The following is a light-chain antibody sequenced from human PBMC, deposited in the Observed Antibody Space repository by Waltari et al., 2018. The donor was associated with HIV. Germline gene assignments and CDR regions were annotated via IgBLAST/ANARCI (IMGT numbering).Light chain of an antibody. CDR2: RAA. CDR1: QPIGSS. Sequence: DVRMIQSPSFVSASVGASVTIICRASQPIGSSLAWYQHKPGRAPSLLVYRAAALHTGVPARFIGNGSGIDFTLSIANLQAEDFATYYCQQAKNFPHTFGGGTRVQ. J-gene: IGKJ4*01. CDR3: QQAKNFPHT. V-gene: IGKV1-12*01.